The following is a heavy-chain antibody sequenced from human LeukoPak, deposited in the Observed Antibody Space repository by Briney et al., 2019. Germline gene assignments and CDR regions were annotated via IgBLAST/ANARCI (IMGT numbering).Heavy chain of an antibody. D-gene: IGHD6-13*01. V-gene: IGHV3-53*05. CDR3: AKGQAAARWFDP. J-gene: IGHJ5*02. CDR1: GFTVSSNY. CDR2: IYSGGST. Sequence: GGSLRLSCAASGFTVSSNYMSWVRQAPGKGLEWVSVIYSGGSTYYADSVKGRFTISRDNSKNTLYLQMNSLRAEDTAVYYCAKGQAAARWFDPWGQGTLVTVSS.